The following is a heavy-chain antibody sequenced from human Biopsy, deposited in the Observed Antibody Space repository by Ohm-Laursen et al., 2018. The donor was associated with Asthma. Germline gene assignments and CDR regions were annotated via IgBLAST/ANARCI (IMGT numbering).Heavy chain of an antibody. CDR2: IWYDGSNT. CDR3: ARDSSGSHFDY. J-gene: IGHJ4*02. Sequence: SLRLSCAASGFTFSSYGMHWVRQAPGKGLEWVAIIWYDGSNTYYADSVKGRFTISRDNSKNTLYLQMNSLRVDDTGVYYCARDSSGSHFDYWGQGTLVTVSS. CDR1: GFTFSSYG. D-gene: IGHD6-19*01. V-gene: IGHV3-33*01.